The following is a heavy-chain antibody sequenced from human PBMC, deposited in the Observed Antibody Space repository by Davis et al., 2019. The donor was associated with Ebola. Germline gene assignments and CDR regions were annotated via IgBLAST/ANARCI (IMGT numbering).Heavy chain of an antibody. J-gene: IGHJ4*02. Sequence: GESLKISCAASGFTFSSYWMSWVRQAPGKGLEYVSAISSNGGSTYYADSVKGRFTISRDNSKNTLYLQMNSLRAEDTAVYYCALPDYWGQGTLVTVSS. CDR3: ALPDY. CDR2: ISSNGGST. V-gene: IGHV3-64*04. CDR1: GFTFSSYW.